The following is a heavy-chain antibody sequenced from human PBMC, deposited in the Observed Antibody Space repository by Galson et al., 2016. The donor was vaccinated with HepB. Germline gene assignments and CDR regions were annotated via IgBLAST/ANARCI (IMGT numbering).Heavy chain of an antibody. Sequence: SLRLSCAASGFTFNVYGMHWVRQAPGKGLEWVASISHDGSNSYHVDSVKDRFTISRDNFKSTLYLEMNSLRGEDTAIYYCAKGDYDVLRYSDHWGQGTLVTVSS. CDR1: GFTFNVYG. D-gene: IGHD3-9*01. CDR2: ISHDGSNS. V-gene: IGHV3-30*18. J-gene: IGHJ4*02. CDR3: AKGDYDVLRYSDH.